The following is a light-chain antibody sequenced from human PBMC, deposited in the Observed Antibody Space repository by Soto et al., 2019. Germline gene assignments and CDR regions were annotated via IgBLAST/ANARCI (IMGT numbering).Light chain of an antibody. V-gene: IGLV2-11*01. Sequence: QSALTQPRSVSGSPGQSVTISCTGTSSDAGGYNFIPWYQQHPGKAPKLMIYDVSKRPSGVPDRFSGSKSGNTASLTISGLQAEDEADYYCCSYAGSYTWVFGGGTKVTVL. CDR3: CSYAGSYTWV. CDR2: DVS. CDR1: SSDAGGYNF. J-gene: IGLJ3*02.